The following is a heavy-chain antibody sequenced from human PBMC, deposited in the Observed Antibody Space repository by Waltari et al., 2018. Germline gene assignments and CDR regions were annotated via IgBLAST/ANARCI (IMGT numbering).Heavy chain of an antibody. V-gene: IGHV1-69-2*01. CDR1: GYTFTDYY. J-gene: IGHJ3*02. Sequence: EVQLVQSGAEVKKPGATVKISCKASGYTFTDYYMPWVQQAPGKGLEWMGRVDPEDGETIYAEKFQSRVTITADTSTDTAYMELSSLRAEDTAVYYCATSGYYDSSSLFDIWGQGTMVTVSS. D-gene: IGHD3-22*01. CDR3: ATSGYYDSSSLFDI. CDR2: VDPEDGET.